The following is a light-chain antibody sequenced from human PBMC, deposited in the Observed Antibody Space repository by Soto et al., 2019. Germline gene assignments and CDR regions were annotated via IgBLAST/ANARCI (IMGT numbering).Light chain of an antibody. CDR2: GAS. J-gene: IGKJ2*01. Sequence: DIQVTQSPSSLSASVGDRVTITCQASQDISRYLDWYQQKPGQAPKVLIYGASNLIRGVSSRFSGSGSGTHFTFTITSLQPEDFATYYCQQYHALPYTFGQGTKLEIK. CDR3: QQYHALPYT. CDR1: QDISRY. V-gene: IGKV1-33*01.